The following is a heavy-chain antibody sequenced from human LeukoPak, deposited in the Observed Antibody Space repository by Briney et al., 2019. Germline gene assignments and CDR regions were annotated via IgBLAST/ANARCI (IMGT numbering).Heavy chain of an antibody. Sequence: GGSLRLSCAVSGFTFGAYAMSWVRQPPGKGLEWVSGISGSADATWYADSVKGRFTISRDNSKNTVNVQMNSLRPEDTAVYCCAKCSGSSCYSSGAFDNWGQGTLVTVSS. D-gene: IGHD2-15*01. CDR2: ISGSADAT. V-gene: IGHV3-23*01. CDR3: AKCSGSSCYSSGAFDN. J-gene: IGHJ4*02. CDR1: GFTFGAYA.